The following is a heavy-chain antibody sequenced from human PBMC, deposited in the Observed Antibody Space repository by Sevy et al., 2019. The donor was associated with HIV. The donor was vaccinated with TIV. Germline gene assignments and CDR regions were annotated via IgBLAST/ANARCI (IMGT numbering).Heavy chain of an antibody. CDR1: GFTFKNYG. V-gene: IGHV3-23*01. CDR3: AKRSYDRGGAFDY. Sequence: GGSLRLSCAASGFTFKNYGMSWVRQAPGKGLEWVSALSGSGVGTYYTDSVKGRFTISRDNSQNTLFLQMNSLTADDTAVHFCAKRSYDRGGAFDYWGRGTLVTVSS. J-gene: IGHJ4*02. CDR2: LSGSGVGT. D-gene: IGHD3-22*01.